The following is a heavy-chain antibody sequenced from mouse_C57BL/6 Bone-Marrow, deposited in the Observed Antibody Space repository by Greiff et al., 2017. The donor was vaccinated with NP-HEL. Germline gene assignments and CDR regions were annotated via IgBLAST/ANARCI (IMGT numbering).Heavy chain of an antibody. D-gene: IGHD1-1*01. Sequence: EVKLVEPGGGLVKPGGSLKLSCAASGFTFSSYTMSWVRQTPEKRLEWVATISGGGGNTYYPDSVKGRFTISRDNATNTLYLQMSRLRSEDTALYYCARGRGGYGSHFDYWGQGTTLTVSS. V-gene: IGHV5-9*01. J-gene: IGHJ2*01. CDR3: ARGRGGYGSHFDY. CDR1: GFTFSSYT. CDR2: ISGGGGNT.